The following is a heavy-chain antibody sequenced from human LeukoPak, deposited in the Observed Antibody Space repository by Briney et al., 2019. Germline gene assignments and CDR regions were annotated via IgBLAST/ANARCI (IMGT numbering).Heavy chain of an antibody. D-gene: IGHD1-26*01. Sequence: ASVTVSCKASGGTFSSYAISWVRQAPGQGLEWMGRIIPILGIANYAQKFQGRVTITADKSTSTAYMELSSLRSEDTAVYYCARGDAIVGAQDDAFDIWGQGTMVTVSS. CDR3: ARGDAIVGAQDDAFDI. J-gene: IGHJ3*02. CDR1: GGTFSSYA. V-gene: IGHV1-69*04. CDR2: IIPILGIA.